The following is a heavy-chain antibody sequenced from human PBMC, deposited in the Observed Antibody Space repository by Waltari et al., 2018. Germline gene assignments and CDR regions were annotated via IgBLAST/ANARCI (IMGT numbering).Heavy chain of an antibody. J-gene: IGHJ3*02. CDR3: ARVAGYGDSGDAFDI. V-gene: IGHV4-30-4*08. CDR2: IYYSGST. D-gene: IGHD4-17*01. CDR1: GGSISRGDYY. Sequence: QVQLQESGPGLVKPSQTLSLTCTVSGGSISRGDYYWSGIRQPPGKGLEWIGYIYYSGSTYYNPSLKSRVTISVDTSQNQFSLKLSSVTAADTAVYYCARVAGYGDSGDAFDIWGQGTMVTVSS.